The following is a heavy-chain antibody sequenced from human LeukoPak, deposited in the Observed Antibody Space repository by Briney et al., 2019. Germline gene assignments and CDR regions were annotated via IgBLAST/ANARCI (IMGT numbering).Heavy chain of an antibody. CDR2: ISGSGGST. V-gene: IGHV3-23*01. J-gene: IGHJ4*02. D-gene: IGHD3-3*01. CDR1: GFTFSSYA. CDR3: AKETGIKGYDFWSGWASPLDY. Sequence: GGSLRLSCAASGFTFSSYAMSWVRQAPGKGLEWVSAISGSGGSTYYADSVKGRFTISRDNSKNTLYLQMNSLRAEDTAVYYCAKETGIKGYDFWSGWASPLDYWGQGTLVTVSS.